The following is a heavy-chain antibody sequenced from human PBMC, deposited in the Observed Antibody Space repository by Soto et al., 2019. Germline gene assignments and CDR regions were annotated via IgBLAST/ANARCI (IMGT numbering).Heavy chain of an antibody. CDR1: GFTFSNYA. J-gene: IGHJ4*02. CDR3: AKVPVGATGRFDY. Sequence: GSLRLSCAGSGFTFSNYAMSWVRQAPGKGLAWVSAISGSGGSTYYADSVKGRFTISRDNSKNTLYLQMNSLRAEDTALYYCAKVPVGATGRFDYWGQGTLVTVSS. D-gene: IGHD1-26*01. CDR2: ISGSGGST. V-gene: IGHV3-23*01.